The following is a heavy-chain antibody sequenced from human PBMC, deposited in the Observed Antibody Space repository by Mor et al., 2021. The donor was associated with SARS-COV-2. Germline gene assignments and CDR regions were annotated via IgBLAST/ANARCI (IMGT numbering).Heavy chain of an antibody. D-gene: IGHD6-19*01. CDR2: ISAIGGSI. J-gene: IGHJ3*01. Sequence: EWVSGISAIGGSIYYADSVKGRFTISRDNSKDTLYLQMNSLRAEDTALYYCAQGSSGWYIGAIGFWGQGTMVTASS. CDR3: AQGSSGWYIGAIGF. V-gene: IGHV3-23*01.